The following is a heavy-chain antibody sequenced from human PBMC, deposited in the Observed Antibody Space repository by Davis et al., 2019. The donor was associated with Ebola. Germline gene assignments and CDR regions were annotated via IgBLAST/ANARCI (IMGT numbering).Heavy chain of an antibody. Sequence: GESLKISCAASGFTFSSYGMHWVRQAPGKGLEWVSYISSSGSTIYYADSVKGRFTISRDNAKNSLHLQMNSLRAEDTAVYYCARAPVGYNSGNYLHFYGMDVWGKGTTVTVSS. D-gene: IGHD3-10*01. V-gene: IGHV3-48*04. CDR2: ISSSGSTI. CDR3: ARAPVGYNSGNYLHFYGMDV. CDR1: GFTFSSYG. J-gene: IGHJ6*04.